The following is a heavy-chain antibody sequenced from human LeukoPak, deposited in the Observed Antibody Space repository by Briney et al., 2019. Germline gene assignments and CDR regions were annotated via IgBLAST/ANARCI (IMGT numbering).Heavy chain of an antibody. CDR1: GGSISSYH. J-gene: IGHJ6*02. CDR2: IYYSGST. V-gene: IGHV4-59*01. CDR3: ASSPPSYYGMDV. Sequence: ASETLSLTCTVSGGSISSYHWTWLRQPPGKGLEWIGYIYYSGSTNYNPSLKSRVTISVDTSKNQFSLKLSFVTAADTAMYYCASSPPSYYGMDVWGQGTTVTVSS.